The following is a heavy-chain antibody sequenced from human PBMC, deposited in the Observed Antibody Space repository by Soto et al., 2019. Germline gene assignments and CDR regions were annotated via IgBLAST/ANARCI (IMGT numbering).Heavy chain of an antibody. CDR2: INHSGST. CDR1: GGSFSGYY. Sequence: SETLSLTCAVYGGSFSGYYWTWIRQPPGTGLEWIGEINHSGSTNYNPSLKSRVTISVDTSKNQFSLKLTSVTAADTALYYCARVLFRGGTPTAFDSWCQGTLVTVS. CDR3: ARVLFRGGTPTAFDS. V-gene: IGHV4-34*01. J-gene: IGHJ4*02. D-gene: IGHD2-2*01.